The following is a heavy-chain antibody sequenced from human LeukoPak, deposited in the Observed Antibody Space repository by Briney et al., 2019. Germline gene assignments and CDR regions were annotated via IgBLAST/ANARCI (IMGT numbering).Heavy chain of an antibody. CDR2: ISRSGSTK. CDR1: GFTFSDYN. D-gene: IGHD2-15*01. J-gene: IGHJ6*03. Sequence: PGGSLRLSCAASGFTFSDYNMRWIRQAPGKGLEWVSSISRSGSTKYYADSVKGRFTISRDNAKNSLFLQMNSLRAEDTAVYYCARVLRYCSGGNCYSGGLGYRDVWGKGTTVTISS. V-gene: IGHV3-11*01. CDR3: ARVLRYCSGGNCYSGGLGYRDV.